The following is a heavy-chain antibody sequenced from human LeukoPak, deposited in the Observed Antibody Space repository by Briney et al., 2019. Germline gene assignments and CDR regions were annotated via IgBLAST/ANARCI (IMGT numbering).Heavy chain of an antibody. CDR1: GGSISSSSYY. D-gene: IGHD2-15*01. Sequence: SETLSLTCTVSGGSISSSSYYWGWIRQPPGKGLEWIGSIYYSGSTYYNPSLKSRVTISVDTSKNQFSLKLSSVTAADTAVYYCARSSLNCSGGSCFDYWGQGTLVTVSS. V-gene: IGHV4-39*07. CDR2: IYYSGST. J-gene: IGHJ4*02. CDR3: ARSSLNCSGGSCFDY.